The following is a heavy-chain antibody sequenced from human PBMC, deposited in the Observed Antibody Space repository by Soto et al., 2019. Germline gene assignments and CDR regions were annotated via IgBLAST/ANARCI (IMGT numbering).Heavy chain of an antibody. D-gene: IGHD6-13*01. J-gene: IGHJ6*03. CDR2: IIPILGIA. Sequence: QVQLVQSGDEVKKPGSSVKVSCKASGGTFSSYTISWVRQAPGQGLEWMGRIIPILGIANYAQKFQGRVTITADKSTSTAYMELSSLRSEDTAVYYCARDMVAAGYYYYMDVWGKGTTVTVSS. CDR3: ARDMVAAGYYYYMDV. V-gene: IGHV1-69*08. CDR1: GGTFSSYT.